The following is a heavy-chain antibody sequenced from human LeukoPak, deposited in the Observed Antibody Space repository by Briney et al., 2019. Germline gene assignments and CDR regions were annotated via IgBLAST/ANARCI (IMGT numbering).Heavy chain of an antibody. V-gene: IGHV3-30*04. CDR2: ITYDGSQT. D-gene: IGHD3-16*02. Sequence: GRSLRLSCTASGFPFSHSAMHWVREAPGKGLEWVAVITYDGSQTYFADSVKGRFTMSRDNAKNSVYLQMNRLRVEDTAVYYCARRSYRGVIGLYYYYFMDVWGKGTPVTVSS. CDR1: GFPFSHSA. CDR3: ARRSYRGVIGLYYYYFMDV. J-gene: IGHJ6*03.